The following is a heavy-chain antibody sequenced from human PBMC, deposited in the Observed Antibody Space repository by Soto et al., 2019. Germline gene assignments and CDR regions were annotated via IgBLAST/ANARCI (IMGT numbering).Heavy chain of an antibody. J-gene: IGHJ4*02. Sequence: PGGSLRLSCAASGFTFSSYGMHWVRQAPGKGLEWVAVISYDGSNKYYADSVKGRFTISRDNSKNTLYLQMNSLRAEDTAVYYCARPRYYYDNSDYLEDWGQGTLVTVSS. V-gene: IGHV3-30*03. CDR3: ARPRYYYDNSDYLED. D-gene: IGHD3-22*01. CDR2: ISYDGSNK. CDR1: GFTFSSYG.